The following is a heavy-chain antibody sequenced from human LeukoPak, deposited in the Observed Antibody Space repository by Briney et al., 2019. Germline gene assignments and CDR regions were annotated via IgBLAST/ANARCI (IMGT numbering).Heavy chain of an antibody. J-gene: IGHJ6*03. Sequence: GGSLRLSCAASGFTFSSYSMNWVRQAPGKGLEWVSSISSSSSYIYYADSVKGRFTISRDNAKNSLYLQMNSLRAEDTAVYYCANHRGSGNYYYHYMDVWGKGTTVTISS. CDR1: GFTFSSYS. D-gene: IGHD1-1*01. CDR3: ANHRGSGNYYYHYMDV. CDR2: ISSSSSYI. V-gene: IGHV3-21*04.